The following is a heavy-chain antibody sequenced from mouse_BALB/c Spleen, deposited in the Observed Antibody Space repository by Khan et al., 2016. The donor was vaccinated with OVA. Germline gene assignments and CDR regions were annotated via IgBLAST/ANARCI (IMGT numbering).Heavy chain of an antibody. CDR2: IWAGGST. Sequence: QVQLKESGPGLVAPSQSLSITCTVSGFSLTSYGVHWVRQPPGKGLEWLGVIWAGGSTNYNSALMSRLSISKVNSKRQVFLKMTSLQTEDTAMYYCARLEDIWGQGTTLTVSS. CDR1: GFSLTSYG. J-gene: IGHJ2*01. CDR3: ARLEDI. V-gene: IGHV2-9*02. D-gene: IGHD1-3*01.